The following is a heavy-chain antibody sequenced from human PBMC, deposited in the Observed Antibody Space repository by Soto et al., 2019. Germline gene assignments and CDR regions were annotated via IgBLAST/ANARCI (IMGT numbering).Heavy chain of an antibody. CDR1: GGSFSGYY. J-gene: IGHJ4*02. D-gene: IGHD6-13*01. V-gene: IGHV4-34*01. Sequence: SETLSLTCAVYGGSFSGYYWTWIRQPPGTGLEWIGEINHSGSTNYNPSLKSRVTISVDTSKNQFSLKLSSVTAADTAVYYCARASSSWPFDYWGQGTPVTVSS. CDR2: INHSGST. CDR3: ARASSSWPFDY.